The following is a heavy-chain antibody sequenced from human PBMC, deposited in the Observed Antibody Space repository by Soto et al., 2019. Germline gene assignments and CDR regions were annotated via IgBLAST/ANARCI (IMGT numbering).Heavy chain of an antibody. J-gene: IGHJ1*01. CDR2: IWYDGSNK. CDR3: ARDPRVETTLMAVFQG. Sequence: QVQLVESGGGVVQPGRSLRLSCAGSGFSFSNYGMHWVRQAPGKGLEWVALIWYDGSNKYYADSVKGRFTISRDNSKNTLDLQISSLRNEDTAVYYCARDPRVETTLMAVFQGWGQGTLVTVSS. V-gene: IGHV3-33*01. CDR1: GFSFSNYG. D-gene: IGHD3-3*01.